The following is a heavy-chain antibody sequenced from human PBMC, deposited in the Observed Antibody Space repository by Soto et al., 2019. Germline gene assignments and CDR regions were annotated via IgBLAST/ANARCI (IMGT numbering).Heavy chain of an antibody. V-gene: IGHV1-18*01. CDR3: ARGAIAVDT. CDR1: GFTLTSHT. D-gene: IGHD6-19*01. J-gene: IGHJ5*02. Sequence: QVQLVQSGAEVKKPGASVKVSCKSSGFTLTSHTITWVRQAPGQGLEWMGWISGYNGNTHYAQKLQGRVTMTTDTSTSTAYMELRSLRSDDTAVYYCARGAIAVDTWGQGTLVTVSS. CDR2: ISGYNGNT.